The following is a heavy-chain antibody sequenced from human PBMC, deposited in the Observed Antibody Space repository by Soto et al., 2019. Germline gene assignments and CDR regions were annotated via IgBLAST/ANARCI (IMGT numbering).Heavy chain of an antibody. CDR3: AKVIRADSTSSNFYYYSGLDV. CDR1: GFTFRTYG. J-gene: IGHJ6*02. D-gene: IGHD6-6*01. Sequence: QVQLVESGGGVVQPGRSLGLSCAASGFTFRTYGMHWVRQAPGKGLEWLAVISNTGINKYYADSVKGRFTISRDNSRDTLFLQMNSLRGEDTAIYYRAKVIRADSTSSNFYYYSGLDVWGQGTTVTVSS. CDR2: ISNTGINK. V-gene: IGHV3-30*18.